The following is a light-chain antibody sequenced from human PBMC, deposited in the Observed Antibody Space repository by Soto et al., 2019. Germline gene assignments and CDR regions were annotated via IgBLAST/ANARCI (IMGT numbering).Light chain of an antibody. CDR1: QSVSSSY. CDR2: GAS. CDR3: KQQYTYPLT. J-gene: IGKJ4*01. V-gene: IGKV3D-7*01. Sequence: EIVMKQSPATLSLSPGERATLSCRASQSVSSSYLSWYQQKPGQSHRLLIYGASTRATGITAKFSGSGSGKDFTLTISSLQPEDFAVFWCKQQYTYPLTFGLGTKLEIK.